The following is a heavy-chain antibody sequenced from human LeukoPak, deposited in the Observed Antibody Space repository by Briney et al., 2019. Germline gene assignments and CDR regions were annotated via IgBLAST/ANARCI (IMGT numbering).Heavy chain of an antibody. Sequence: PGGSLRLSCAASGFTFSTYNMNWVRQAPGKGLEWASSISSSSNYIYYADSVKVRFTISRDNAKNSLYLQMNSLRAEDTDVYYCARDVGASAPDAFDIWGQGTMVTVSS. CDR1: GFTFSTYN. J-gene: IGHJ3*02. CDR3: ARDVGASAPDAFDI. CDR2: ISSSSNYI. V-gene: IGHV3-21*01. D-gene: IGHD1-26*01.